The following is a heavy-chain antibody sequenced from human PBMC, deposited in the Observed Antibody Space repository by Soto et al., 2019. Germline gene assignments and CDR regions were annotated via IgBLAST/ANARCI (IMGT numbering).Heavy chain of an antibody. CDR1: GYTFTSYG. CDR3: ARVPVGYDFWSGHILSGYYYYYMDV. CDR2: ISAYNGNT. V-gene: IGHV1-18*01. J-gene: IGHJ6*03. Sequence: ASVKVSCKASGYTFTSYGISWVRQAPGQGLEWMGWISAYNGNTNYAQKLQGRVTMTTDTSTSTAYMELRSLRSDDTAVYYCARVPVGYDFWSGHILSGYYYYYMDVWGKGTTVTVSS. D-gene: IGHD3-3*01.